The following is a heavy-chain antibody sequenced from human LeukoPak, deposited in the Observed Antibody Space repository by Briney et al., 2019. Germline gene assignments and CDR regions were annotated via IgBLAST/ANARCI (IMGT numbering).Heavy chain of an antibody. Sequence: SETLSLTCAVYGGSFSGYYWSWIRQPPGKGLEWIGEINHSGSTNYNPSLKSRVTISVDTSKNQFSLKLSSVTAADTAVYYCATQGDTMVRGVIRRGWFDPWGQGTLVTVSS. CDR3: ATQGDTMVRGVIRRGWFDP. V-gene: IGHV4-34*01. CDR1: GGSFSGYY. J-gene: IGHJ5*02. D-gene: IGHD3-10*01. CDR2: INHSGST.